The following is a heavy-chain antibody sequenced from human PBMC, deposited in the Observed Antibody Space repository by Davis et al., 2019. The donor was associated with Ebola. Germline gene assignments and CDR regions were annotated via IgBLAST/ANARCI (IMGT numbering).Heavy chain of an antibody. CDR3: ARSGYYYDSSGYSFFDY. J-gene: IGHJ4*02. V-gene: IGHV1-46*01. D-gene: IGHD3-22*01. Sequence: ASVKVSCKASGYTFTSYYMHWVRQAPGQGLEWMGIINPSGGSTSYAQKFQGRVTMTRDTSTSTVYMELSSLRSEDTAVYYCARSGYYYDSSGYSFFDYWGQGTLVTVSS. CDR2: INPSGGST. CDR1: GYTFTSYY.